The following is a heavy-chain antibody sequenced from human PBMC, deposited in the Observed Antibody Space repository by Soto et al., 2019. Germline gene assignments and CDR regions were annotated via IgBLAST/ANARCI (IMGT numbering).Heavy chain of an antibody. Sequence: SVKVSCKASGGTFSSYAISWVRQAPGQGLEWMGGIIPIFGTANYAQKFQGRVTITADESTDTAYMELSSLRSEDTAVYYCATQLLFGAFDIWGQGTMVTVSS. CDR2: IIPIFGTA. CDR1: GGTFSSYA. J-gene: IGHJ3*02. D-gene: IGHD2-2*01. V-gene: IGHV1-69*13. CDR3: ATQLLFGAFDI.